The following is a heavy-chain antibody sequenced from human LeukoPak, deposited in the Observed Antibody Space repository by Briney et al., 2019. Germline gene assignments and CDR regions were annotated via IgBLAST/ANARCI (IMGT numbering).Heavy chain of an antibody. CDR2: INYSGST. Sequence: SETLSLTCTVSGGSIRSGSHYWAWIRQPPGKGLEWIAYINYSGSTNYNPSLKSRVTISIHTSKNQFSLKLSSVTAADTAVYYCAKQSPDSSGWYDFDYWGQGTLVTVSS. CDR3: AKQSPDSSGWYDFDY. J-gene: IGHJ4*02. V-gene: IGHV4-61*05. CDR1: GGSIRSGSHY. D-gene: IGHD6-19*01.